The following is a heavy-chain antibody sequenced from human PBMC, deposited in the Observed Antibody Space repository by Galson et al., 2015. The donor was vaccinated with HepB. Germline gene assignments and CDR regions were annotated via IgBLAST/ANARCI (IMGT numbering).Heavy chain of an antibody. CDR3: ARGQWLTDLDS. CDR2: LYSGGYT. V-gene: IGHV3-53*01. J-gene: IGHJ4*02. CDR1: GFTFSSFA. D-gene: IGHD6-19*01. Sequence: SLRLSCAAAGFTFSSFAMSWVRQAPGKGLEWVSVLYSGGYTYYADSVKGRFTISRDTSKNTLYLQMNSLRAEDTAVYYCARGQWLTDLDSWGQGTLVTVSS.